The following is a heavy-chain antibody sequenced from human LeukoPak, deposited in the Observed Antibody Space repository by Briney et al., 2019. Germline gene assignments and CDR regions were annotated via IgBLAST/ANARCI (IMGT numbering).Heavy chain of an antibody. CDR3: ATGILTGYYYNYHYYYGMDV. Sequence: GGSLRLSCAASGFTFSSYTMSWVRQAPGKGLEWVSAISGSGGSTYYADSVKGRFTISRDNSKNTLYLQTNSLRAEDTAVYYCATGILTGYYYNYHYYYGMDVWGQGTTVTVSS. D-gene: IGHD3-9*01. CDR1: GFTFSSYT. CDR2: ISGSGGST. J-gene: IGHJ6*02. V-gene: IGHV3-23*01.